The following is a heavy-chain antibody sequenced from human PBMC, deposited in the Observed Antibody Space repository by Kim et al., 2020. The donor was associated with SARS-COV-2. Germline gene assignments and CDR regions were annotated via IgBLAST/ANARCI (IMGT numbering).Heavy chain of an antibody. V-gene: IGHV3-73*01. CDR1: GFTFSDSD. J-gene: IGHJ4*02. CDR3: TRHEPSGAY. D-gene: IGHD3-10*01. Sequence: LSLTCAASGFTFSDSDINWVRQASGKGLEWVGRIRSKANSYATTYAASVKGRFTISRNDSKNTAYLQMNSLKTEDTAVYYCTRHEPSGAYWGQGTLVTVSS. CDR2: IRSKANSYAT.